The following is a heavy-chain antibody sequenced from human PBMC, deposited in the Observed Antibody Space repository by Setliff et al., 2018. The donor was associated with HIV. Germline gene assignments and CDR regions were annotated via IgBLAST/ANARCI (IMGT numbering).Heavy chain of an antibody. CDR2: MNPDSGNT. D-gene: IGHD2-21*01. Sequence: ASVKVSCKASGYSFTTHDINWVRQSPGQGLEWMGWMNPDSGNTFYAQKFKGRVTMTRDTSTNTAYMELSSLTSDDTAVYFCARGSMSMVMFILVSAFEIWGQGTKVTVSS. V-gene: IGHV1-8*02. J-gene: IGHJ3*02. CDR3: ARGSMSMVMFILVSAFEI. CDR1: GYSFTTHD.